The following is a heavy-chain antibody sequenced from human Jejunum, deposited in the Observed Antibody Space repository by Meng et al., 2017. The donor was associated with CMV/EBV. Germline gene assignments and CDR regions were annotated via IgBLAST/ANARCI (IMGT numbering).Heavy chain of an antibody. CDR2: INPPGGST. CDR1: GLTFSNYY. D-gene: IGHD7-27*01. J-gene: IGHJ4*02. V-gene: IGHV1-46*01. Sequence: CKGSGLTFSNYYMHWVRQAPGQGLEWMGIINPPGGSTNYGQKFQGRVTMTRDTSTSTVYMELSSLRSDDTAIYYCARGSLWAYYFDSWGQGTLVTVSS. CDR3: ARGSLWAYYFDS.